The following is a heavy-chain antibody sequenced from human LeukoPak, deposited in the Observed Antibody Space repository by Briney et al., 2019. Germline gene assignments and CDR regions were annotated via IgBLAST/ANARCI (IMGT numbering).Heavy chain of an antibody. D-gene: IGHD1-26*01. CDR3: ARDKWDLLRGPFDY. V-gene: IGHV3-21*01. CDR1: RFTFSSYS. J-gene: IGHJ4*02. CDR2: ISSSGSYI. Sequence: GGSLRLSCAASRFTFSSYSMNWVRQAPGKGLEWVSSISSSGSYIYYADSVKGRFTISRDNSKNTLFLQMNSLRAEDTAVFYCARDKWDLLRGPFDYWGQGTLVTVSS.